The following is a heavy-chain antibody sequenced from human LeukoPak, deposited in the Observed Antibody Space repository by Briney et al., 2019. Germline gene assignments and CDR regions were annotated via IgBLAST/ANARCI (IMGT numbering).Heavy chain of an antibody. CDR2: IYYSGST. V-gene: IGHV4-39*01. D-gene: IGHD1-26*01. Sequence: NPSETLSLTCTVSGGSISSSSYYWGWIRQPPGKGLEWIGSIYYSGSTYYNPSLKSRVTISVDTSKNQFSLKLSSVTAADTAVYYCARRHSGSYYYYYYMDVWGKGTTVTISS. J-gene: IGHJ6*03. CDR1: GGSISSSSYY. CDR3: ARRHSGSYYYYYYMDV.